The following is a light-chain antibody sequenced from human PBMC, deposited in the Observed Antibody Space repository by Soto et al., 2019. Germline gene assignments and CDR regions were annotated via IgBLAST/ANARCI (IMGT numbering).Light chain of an antibody. CDR1: SSDVGGYNY. CDR2: DVT. CDR3: SSYTSDTTGV. V-gene: IGLV2-14*03. Sequence: QSALTQPASVSGSPGQSIAISCTGTSSDVGGYNYVSWYQQHPGKAPKLMIYDVTTRPSGVSNRFSGSKSGNTAALTISGLQDEDEADYYCSSYTSDTTGVFGTGTKLTVL. J-gene: IGLJ1*01.